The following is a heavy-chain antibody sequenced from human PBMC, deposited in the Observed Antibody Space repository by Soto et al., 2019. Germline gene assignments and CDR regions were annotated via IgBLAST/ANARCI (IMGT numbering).Heavy chain of an antibody. J-gene: IGHJ4*02. CDR3: ARHSRGRYRNPIDY. D-gene: IGHD1-26*01. V-gene: IGHV4-39*01. Sequence: SQTMSRTGTVAGGSSSNRCYYWVWIRQPRGKGLEGIGTIYYSGSTYGNPALQTRVTISADTSKNQFSLKMTSVTAADTSVYYCARHSRGRYRNPIDYWGQGTLVTVSS. CDR2: IYYSGST. CDR1: GGSSSNRCYY.